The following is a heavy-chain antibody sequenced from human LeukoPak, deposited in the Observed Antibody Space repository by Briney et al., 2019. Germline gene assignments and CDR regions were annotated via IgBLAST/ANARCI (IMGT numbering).Heavy chain of an antibody. D-gene: IGHD6-19*01. CDR2: ISSSGSTI. CDR3: ARDNKQWLVKRGFDY. CDR1: GFTFSDYY. Sequence: GGSLRLSCAASGFTFSDYYMSWIRQAPGKGLEWVSYISSSGSTIYYADSVKGRFTISRDNAKNSLYLQMNSLRAEDTAVYCCARDNKQWLVKRGFDYWGQGTLVTVSS. V-gene: IGHV3-11*01. J-gene: IGHJ4*02.